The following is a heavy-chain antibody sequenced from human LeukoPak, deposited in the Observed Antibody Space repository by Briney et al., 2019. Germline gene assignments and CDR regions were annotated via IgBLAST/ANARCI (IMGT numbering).Heavy chain of an antibody. D-gene: IGHD6-19*01. V-gene: IGHV4-34*01. Sequence: PSETLSLTCAVSGVAFSNYYWSWVRQSPRKGLEWIWEINHSEYTNYNPSLKSRVTMSIDTSKNQFSLMLTSVTAADTAVYYCTRAVAGHPDWGQGTLVTVSS. CDR3: TRAVAGHPD. CDR1: GVAFSNYY. J-gene: IGHJ4*02. CDR2: INHSEYT.